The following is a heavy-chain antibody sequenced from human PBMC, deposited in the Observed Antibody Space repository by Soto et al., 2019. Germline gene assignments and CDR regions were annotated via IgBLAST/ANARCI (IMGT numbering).Heavy chain of an antibody. J-gene: IGHJ4*02. CDR3: ARGGGEDIVATTRPQYYFDY. D-gene: IGHD5-12*01. V-gene: IGHV4-34*01. Sequence: TLSLTCAVYGGSFSGYYWSWIRQPPGKGLEWIGEINHSGSTNYNPSLKSRVTISVDTSKNQFSLKLSSVTAADTAVYYCARGGGEDIVATTRPQYYFDYWGQGTLVTVSS. CDR2: INHSGST. CDR1: GGSFSGYY.